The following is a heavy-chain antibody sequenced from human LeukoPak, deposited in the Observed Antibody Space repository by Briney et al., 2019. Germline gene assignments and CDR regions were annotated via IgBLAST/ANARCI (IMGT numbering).Heavy chain of an antibody. CDR3: TRGGKWLQFEFDY. V-gene: IGHV3-49*03. J-gene: IGHJ4*02. Sequence: PPGRSLRLSCTASGFTFGDYAMSWFRQAPGEGLEWVGFIRSKAYGGTTEYAASVKGRFTISRDDSKSIAYLQMNSLKTEDTAVYYCTRGGKWLQFEFDYWGQGTLVTVSS. CDR1: GFTFGDYA. D-gene: IGHD5-24*01. CDR2: IRSKAYGGTT.